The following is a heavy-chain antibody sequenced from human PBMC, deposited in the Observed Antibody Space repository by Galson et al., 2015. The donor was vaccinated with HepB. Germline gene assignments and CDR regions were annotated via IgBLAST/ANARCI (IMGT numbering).Heavy chain of an antibody. D-gene: IGHD2-15*01. V-gene: IGHV1-18*04. CDR2: ISAYNGNT. Sequence: SVKVSCKASGYTFTSYGISWVRQAPGQGLEWMGWISAYNGNTNCAQKLQGRVTMTTDTSTSTAYMELRSLRSDDTAVYYCARDWAYCSGGSCYSEGIDYWGQGTLVTVSS. CDR3: ARDWAYCSGGSCYSEGIDY. J-gene: IGHJ4*02. CDR1: GYTFTSYG.